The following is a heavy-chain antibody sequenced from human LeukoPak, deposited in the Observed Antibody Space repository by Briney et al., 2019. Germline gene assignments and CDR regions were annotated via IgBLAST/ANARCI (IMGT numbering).Heavy chain of an antibody. CDR1: GYTFTSYG. CDR3: ARARLDYGGRPSGDH. J-gene: IGHJ4*02. CDR2: ISAYNGNT. V-gene: IGHV1-18*01. Sequence: GASVKVSCKASGYTFTSYGISWVRQAPGQGLEWMGWISAYNGNTNYAQKLQGRVTMTTDTSTSTAYMELRSLRSDDTAVYYCARARLDYGGRPSGDHWGQGTLVTVSS. D-gene: IGHD4-17*01.